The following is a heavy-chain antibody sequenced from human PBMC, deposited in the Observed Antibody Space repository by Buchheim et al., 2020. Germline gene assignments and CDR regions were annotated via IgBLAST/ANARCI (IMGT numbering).Heavy chain of an antibody. CDR2: VNSDGSGT. J-gene: IGHJ4*02. Sequence: EVQLVESGGSLVQPGGSLRLSCAASGFTFSRYWMHWVRQAPGKGLMWVSRVNSDGSGTGYADSVKGRFTISRDNAKNTLYLQMNSLRAEDTAVYYCVKDLPNSGFAYDYWGQGSL. D-gene: IGHD5-12*01. V-gene: IGHV3-74*01. CDR1: GFTFSRYW. CDR3: VKDLPNSGFAYDY.